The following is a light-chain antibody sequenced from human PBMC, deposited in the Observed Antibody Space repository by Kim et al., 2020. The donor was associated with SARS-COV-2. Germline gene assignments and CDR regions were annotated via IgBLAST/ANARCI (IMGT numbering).Light chain of an antibody. V-gene: IGKV1-27*01. CDR1: QGISND. CDR2: AAS. CDR3: QKYNSAPRT. Sequence: ASVGDRDTITCRASQGISNDLAWYQQKPGKVPKLLSYAASTLQSGVPARFSGSGSGTDFTLTISSLQPEDVATYYCQKYNSAPRTFGQGTKVDIK. J-gene: IGKJ1*01.